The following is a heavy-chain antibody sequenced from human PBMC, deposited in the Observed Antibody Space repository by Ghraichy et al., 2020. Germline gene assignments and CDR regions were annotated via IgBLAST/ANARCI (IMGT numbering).Heavy chain of an antibody. V-gene: IGHV4-39*01. J-gene: IGHJ6*02. CDR2: IYYSGST. CDR3: AILPLYDFWSGYYDDYYGMDV. CDR1: GGSISSSSYY. Sequence: SETLSLTCTVSGGSISSSSYYWGWIRQPPGKGLEWIGSIYYSGSTYYNPSLKSRVTISVDTSKNQFSLKLSSVTAADTAVYYCAILPLYDFWSGYYDDYYGMDVWGQGTTVTVSS. D-gene: IGHD3-3*01.